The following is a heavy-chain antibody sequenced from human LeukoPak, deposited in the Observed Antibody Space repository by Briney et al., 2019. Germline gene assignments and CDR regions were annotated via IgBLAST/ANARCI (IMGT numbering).Heavy chain of an antibody. CDR2: MNPNSGDT. V-gene: IGHV1-8*01. D-gene: IGHD5-18*01. CDR1: GYTFNTYE. CDR3: ARGPMIQGDGLDY. Sequence: ASVKVSCKASGYTFNTYEINWVRQATGQGLEWMGWMNPNSGDTGYAQKFQGRVTMTRNTSISTAYMELSSLRSEDTAVYYCARGPMIQGDGLDYWGQGTLVTVSS. J-gene: IGHJ4*02.